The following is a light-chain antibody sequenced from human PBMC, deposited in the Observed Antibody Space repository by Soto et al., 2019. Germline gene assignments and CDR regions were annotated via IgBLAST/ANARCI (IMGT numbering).Light chain of an antibody. CDR1: SSDIGGYDH. CDR2: EVT. CDR3: GSFAGPVWV. Sequence: QSVLTQPPSASGSPGQSVTISCTGTSSDIGGYDHVSWYQQHPGKAPKVVIYEVTKRPSGVPDRFSGFKAGNTASLTVFGLQPEDEADYYCGSFAGPVWVFGGGTQLTVL. J-gene: IGLJ3*02. V-gene: IGLV2-8*01.